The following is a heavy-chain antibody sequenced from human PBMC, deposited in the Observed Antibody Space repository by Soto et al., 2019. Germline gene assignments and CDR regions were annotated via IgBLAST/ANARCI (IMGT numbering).Heavy chain of an antibody. V-gene: IGHV4-59*01. D-gene: IGHD2-15*01. J-gene: IGHJ5*02. CDR3: ARDLAPPAYSGGRFDP. CDR1: GGSISSYY. Sequence: PSETLSLTCTVSGGSISSYYWSWIRQPPGKGLGWIGYIYYSGSTNYNPSLKSRVTISVDTSKNQFSLKLSSVTAADTAVYYCARDLAPPAYSGGRFDPWGQGTLVTVSS. CDR2: IYYSGST.